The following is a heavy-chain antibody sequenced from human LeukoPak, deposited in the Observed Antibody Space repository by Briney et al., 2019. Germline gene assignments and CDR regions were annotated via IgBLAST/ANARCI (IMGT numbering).Heavy chain of an antibody. CDR2: IYYSGST. Sequence: PSETLSLTCTVSGGSISSSSYYWGWIRQPPGKGLEWIGSIYYSGSTYHNPSLKSRVTISVDTSKNQFSLKLSSVTAADTAVYYCATMGSYGSGSHDYWGQGTLVTVSS. J-gene: IGHJ4*02. V-gene: IGHV4-39*01. CDR3: ATMGSYGSGSHDY. D-gene: IGHD3-10*01. CDR1: GGSISSSSYY.